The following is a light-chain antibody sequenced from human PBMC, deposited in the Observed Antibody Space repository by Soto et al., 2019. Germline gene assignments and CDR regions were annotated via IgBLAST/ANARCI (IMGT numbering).Light chain of an antibody. CDR1: SSDVGGYNY. J-gene: IGLJ1*01. CDR2: DVS. CDR3: CSYAGSPRYV. V-gene: IGLV2-11*01. Sequence: QSALTQPRSVSGSPGQSVTISCTGNSSDVGGYNYVSWYQQHPGKAPKVMIYDVSERPSGVPDRFSGSKSGNTASLTISGLQAEDEADYYCCSYAGSPRYVFGTGTQVTVL.